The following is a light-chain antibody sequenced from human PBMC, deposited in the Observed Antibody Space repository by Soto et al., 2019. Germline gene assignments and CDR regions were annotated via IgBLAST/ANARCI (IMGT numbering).Light chain of an antibody. CDR1: QSVSSSY. V-gene: IGKV3-20*01. J-gene: IGKJ1*01. CDR3: QQYGGSSRT. CDR2: GAS. Sequence: EIVLTQSPGTLSLSPGERATLSCRASQSVSSSYLAWYQQKPGQAPRLLNYGASSRATGIPDRFSGSGSGTDFTLTISKLEPEDFAVYHCQQYGGSSRTFGQGTKVDIK.